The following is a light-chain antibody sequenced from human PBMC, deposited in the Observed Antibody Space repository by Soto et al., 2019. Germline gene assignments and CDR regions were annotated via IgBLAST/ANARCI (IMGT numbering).Light chain of an antibody. CDR2: GNN. Sequence: QSVLTQPPSVSGAPGQRVTISCTGSSSNIGAGYDVHWYQQLPGTAPKLLIYGNNNRPSGVPDRFSGSKSGTSASLAITGLQAEDEADYYCQSYDSSLSGVEFGGATKLTVL. CDR1: SSNIGAGYD. V-gene: IGLV1-40*01. J-gene: IGLJ2*01. CDR3: QSYDSSLSGVE.